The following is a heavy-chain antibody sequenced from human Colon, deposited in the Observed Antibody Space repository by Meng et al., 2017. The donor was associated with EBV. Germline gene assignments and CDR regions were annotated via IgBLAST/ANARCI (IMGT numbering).Heavy chain of an antibody. J-gene: IGHJ4*02. D-gene: IGHD6-19*01. CDR2: IYHSGGT. CDR1: GGSISISTW. V-gene: IGHV4-4*02. CDR3: ARDPYATGWAG. Sequence: QMQLQESGPGLVKPSXXLSLTCAVSGGSISISTWWSWVRQPPGKGLEWIGEIYHSGGTNYNPSLRGRVTISLDKSKNQFSLTLRSVTAADTAVYYCARDPYATGWAGWGQGTLVTVSS.